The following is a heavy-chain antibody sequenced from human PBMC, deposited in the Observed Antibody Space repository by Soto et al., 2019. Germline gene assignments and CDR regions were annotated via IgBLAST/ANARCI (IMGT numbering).Heavy chain of an antibody. V-gene: IGHV1-46*03. CDR3: ARDKVEMATIHYGMDV. J-gene: IGHJ6*02. Sequence: ASVKVSCKTSGYTFTRYYMHWVRQAPGQGLEWMGIINPSGGSTSYAQKFQGRVTMTRDTSTSTVYMELSSLRSEDTAVYYCARDKVEMATIHYGMDVWGQGTTVTVSS. CDR2: INPSGGST. D-gene: IGHD5-12*01. CDR1: GYTFTRYY.